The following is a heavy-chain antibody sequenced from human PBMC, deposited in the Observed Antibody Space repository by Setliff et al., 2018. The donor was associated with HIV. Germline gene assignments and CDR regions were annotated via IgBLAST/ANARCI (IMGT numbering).Heavy chain of an antibody. Sequence: PSETLSLTCTVSGVSISSGGYYWNWIRQHPGKGLEWIGYISSRGSTYYNPSLKSRITMSVDTSQNQVSLKLSSVTAADTAVYYCARLDCSSSSGFVDYWGQGTLVTVSS. CDR3: ARLDCSSSSGFVDY. J-gene: IGHJ4*02. CDR1: GVSISSGGYY. CDR2: ISSRGST. D-gene: IGHD2-2*01. V-gene: IGHV4-31*03.